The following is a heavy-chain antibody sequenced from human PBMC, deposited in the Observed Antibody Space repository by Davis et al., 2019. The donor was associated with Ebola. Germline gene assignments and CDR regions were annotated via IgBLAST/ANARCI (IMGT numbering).Heavy chain of an antibody. D-gene: IGHD6-19*01. J-gene: IGHJ4*02. CDR3: ASEDSSGWYGGFDY. CDR1: GFTFDDYG. V-gene: IGHV3-20*04. Sequence: GESLKISCAASGFTFDDYGMSWVRQAPGKGLEWVSGINWNGGSTGYADSVKGRFTISRDNAKNSLYLQMNSLRAEDTALYYCASEDSSGWYGGFDYWGQGTLVTVSS. CDR2: INWNGGST.